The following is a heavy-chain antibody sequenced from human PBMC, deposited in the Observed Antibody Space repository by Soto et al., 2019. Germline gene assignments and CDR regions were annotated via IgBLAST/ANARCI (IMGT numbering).Heavy chain of an antibody. CDR2: ISYDESDK. J-gene: IGHJ4*02. Sequence: PRLSCAASGFTFRSYAMHWVRQAPGKGLEWVAVISYDESDKYYADSLKGRFTISRDNSKNTLYLQMNSLRGEDTAVYYCARDLSVAGPDYWGQGTLVTVSS. V-gene: IGHV3-30*03. CDR1: GFTFRSYA. D-gene: IGHD6-19*01. CDR3: ARDLSVAGPDY.